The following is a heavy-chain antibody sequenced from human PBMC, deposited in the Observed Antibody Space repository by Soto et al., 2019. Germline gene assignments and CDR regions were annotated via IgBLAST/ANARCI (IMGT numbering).Heavy chain of an antibody. D-gene: IGHD3-22*01. CDR1: GDSISNGDYY. J-gene: IGHJ3*02. CDR2: IYYSGST. V-gene: IGHV4-30-4*01. Sequence: QVLLQESGPGLVKPSQTLSLTCSVSGDSISNGDYYWSWIRQPPGKGLEWIGYIYYSGSTYYNPSLKSRASISVDTAINQFSLELTSVTAADTAVYYCARLFAYYDKEPGAFAIWGQGTPVTVSS. CDR3: ARLFAYYDKEPGAFAI.